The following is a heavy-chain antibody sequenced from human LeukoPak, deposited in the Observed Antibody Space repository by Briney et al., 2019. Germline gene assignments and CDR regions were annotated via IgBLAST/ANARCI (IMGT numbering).Heavy chain of an antibody. CDR1: GFTFSSYS. J-gene: IGHJ6*03. CDR2: ISSSSSTI. V-gene: IGHV3-48*01. CDR3: ARGTVTTFHYYYYMDV. D-gene: IGHD4-17*01. Sequence: GGSLRLSCAASGFTFSSYSMNWVRQAPGKGLGWVSYISSSSSTIYYADSVKGRFTISRDNAKNSLYLQMNSLRAEDTAVYYCARGTVTTFHYYYYMDVWGKGTTVTVSS.